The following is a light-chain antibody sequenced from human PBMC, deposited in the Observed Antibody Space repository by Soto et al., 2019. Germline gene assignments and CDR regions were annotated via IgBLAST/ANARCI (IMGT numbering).Light chain of an antibody. CDR3: QQRNPWPPIT. CDR1: QSVRTY. J-gene: IGKJ5*01. Sequence: EIVLTQSPVTLSLSPGERATLSCRASQSVRTYLAWYQVKPGQAPRLLIYDASRMASGVPARFSGSGSGTDFTLTISSLVPEDFALYYCQQRNPWPPITFGQGTRLEIK. V-gene: IGKV3-11*01. CDR2: DAS.